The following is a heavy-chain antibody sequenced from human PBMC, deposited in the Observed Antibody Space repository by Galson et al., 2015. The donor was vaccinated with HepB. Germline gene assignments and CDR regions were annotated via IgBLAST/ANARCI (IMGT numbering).Heavy chain of an antibody. Sequence: SLRLSCAASGFTFSSYSMNWVRLAPGKGLEWISYITPTGTTTRYADSVKGRFTISRDNARNSLYLQMNSLRAEDTAVYYCAPLTSRRDGYNVDYWGQGTLVTVSS. D-gene: IGHD5-24*01. J-gene: IGHJ4*02. V-gene: IGHV3-48*01. CDR2: ITPTGTTT. CDR3: APLTSRRDGYNVDY. CDR1: GFTFSSYS.